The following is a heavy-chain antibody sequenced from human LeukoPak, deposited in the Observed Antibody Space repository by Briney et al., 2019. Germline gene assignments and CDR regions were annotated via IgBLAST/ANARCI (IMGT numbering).Heavy chain of an antibody. D-gene: IGHD6-6*01. J-gene: IGHJ6*02. CDR2: IYPGDSDT. Sequence: GESLKISCKASGYSFTNYWIAWVRPMPGKGLEWMGIIYPGDSDTRYSPSFQGQVTISADKSTNTAYLQWRSLKASDTAMYYCARSIDNSSFHFFYGVDVWGQGTTVTVSS. CDR1: GYSFTNYW. CDR3: ARSIDNSSFHFFYGVDV. V-gene: IGHV5-51*01.